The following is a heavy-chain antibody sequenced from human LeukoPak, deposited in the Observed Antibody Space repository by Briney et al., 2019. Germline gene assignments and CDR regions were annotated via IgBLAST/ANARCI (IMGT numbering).Heavy chain of an antibody. CDR3: ARVGGEVRGVIRPDY. Sequence: GGSLRLSCAASGFTFSSYGMHWVRQAPGKVLEWVAVISYDGSNKYYADSVKGRFTISRDNSKNTLYLQMNSLRAEDTAVYYCARVGGEVRGVIRPDYWGQGTLVTVST. CDR1: GFTFSSYG. V-gene: IGHV3-30*03. J-gene: IGHJ4*02. D-gene: IGHD3-10*01. CDR2: ISYDGSNK.